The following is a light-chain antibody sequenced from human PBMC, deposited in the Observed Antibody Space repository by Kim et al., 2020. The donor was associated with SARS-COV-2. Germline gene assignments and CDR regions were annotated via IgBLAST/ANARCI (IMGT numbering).Light chain of an antibody. CDR3: QVWDGSRDHPV. J-gene: IGLJ3*02. CDR1: NIGSKG. CDR2: YDS. Sequence: APGKTATITGGGNNIGSKGVHWYQQKPGQAPVLVIHYDSDRPSGIPERFSGSNSGNTATLTITRVEVGDEADFHCQVWDGSRDHPVFGGGTQLTVL. V-gene: IGLV3-21*04.